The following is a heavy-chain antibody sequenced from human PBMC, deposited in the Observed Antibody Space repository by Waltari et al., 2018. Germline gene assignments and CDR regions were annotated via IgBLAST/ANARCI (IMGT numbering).Heavy chain of an antibody. V-gene: IGHV3-30*18. CDR2: ISYDGSNK. CDR1: GFTFSSYG. J-gene: IGHJ4*02. CDR3: AKDVGSRAYDDY. Sequence: QVQLVESGGGVVQPGRSLRLYCAASGFTFSSYGMHWVRQAPGKGLEWVGVISYDGSNKYYADSVKGRFTISRDNSKNTLYLQMNSLRAEDTAVYYCAKDVGSRAYDDYWGQGTLVTVSS. D-gene: IGHD3-22*01.